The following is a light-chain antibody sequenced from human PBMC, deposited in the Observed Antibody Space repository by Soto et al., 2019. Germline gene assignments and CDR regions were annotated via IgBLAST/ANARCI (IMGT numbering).Light chain of an antibody. V-gene: IGKV3-20*01. CDR3: QHCGISPHT. CDR2: DAS. CDR1: HPVSSNN. Sequence: MRSPGTLYVSPGVGATLSGRASHPVSSNNLAWYQQKPGQAPRLLIYDASSRATGIPDRFSGSGSGTDFTLTISRLEPEDFAVYFCQHCGISPHTFGQGTKVDI. J-gene: IGKJ1*01.